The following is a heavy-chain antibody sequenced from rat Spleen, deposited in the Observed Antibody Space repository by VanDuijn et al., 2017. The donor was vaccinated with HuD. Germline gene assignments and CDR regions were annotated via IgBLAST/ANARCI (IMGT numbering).Heavy chain of an antibody. CDR1: GFTFNNYW. Sequence: EVQLVESGGGLVQPGRSLKLSCVASGFTFNNYWMTWIRQAPGKGLEWVASITNTGGGNTYYRDSVKGRFTISRDNTKSILYLQRDSLTSEDTATYYCAREDTSSNYFDYWGQGVMVTVSS. CDR2: ITNTGGGNT. V-gene: IGHV5-31*01. D-gene: IGHD2-2*01. J-gene: IGHJ2*01. CDR3: AREDTSSNYFDY.